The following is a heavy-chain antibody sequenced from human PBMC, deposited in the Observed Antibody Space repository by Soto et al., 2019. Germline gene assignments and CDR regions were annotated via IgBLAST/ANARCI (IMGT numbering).Heavy chain of an antibody. J-gene: IGHJ6*02. D-gene: IGHD1-1*01. CDR2: ISYDGSNK. CDR1: GFTFSSYA. Sequence: GGSLRLSCAASGFTFSSYAMHWVRQAPGKGLEWVAVISYDGSNKYYADSVKGRFTISRDNSKNTLYLQMNSLRAEDTAVYYCARDLVSRGKYWKSSAHYGMDVWGQGTTVTVSS. CDR3: ARDLVSRGKYWKSSAHYGMDV. V-gene: IGHV3-30-3*01.